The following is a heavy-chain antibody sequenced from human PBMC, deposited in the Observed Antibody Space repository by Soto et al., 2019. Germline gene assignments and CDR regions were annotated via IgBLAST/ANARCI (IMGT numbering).Heavy chain of an antibody. Sequence: EVQLVETGGGLIQPGGSLRLSCAASGFTVSSNYMNWVRQAPGKGLEWLSIIHSDGTTFYADSVKGRFTIARDNFKNTRYLQMNNLRAEDTAVYYWAILSNWGQGTLVTVSS. CDR3: AILSN. CDR1: GFTVSSNY. CDR2: IHSDGTT. V-gene: IGHV3-53*02. D-gene: IGHD6-6*01. J-gene: IGHJ4*02.